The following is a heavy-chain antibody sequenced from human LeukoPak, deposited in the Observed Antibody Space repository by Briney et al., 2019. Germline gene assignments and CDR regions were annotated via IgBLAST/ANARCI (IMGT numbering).Heavy chain of an antibody. CDR1: GFTFNSYW. D-gene: IGHD6-19*01. V-gene: IGHV3-7*03. CDR3: ARLGPASSGWPESFDY. Sequence: GGSLRLSCAASGFTFNSYWMNWVRQAPGKGLEWVANIRRDGSEKYYVDSVKGRFTISRDNAKNSLDLQMNSLRVEDTAVYYCARLGPASSGWPESFDYWGQGTLVTVSS. J-gene: IGHJ4*02. CDR2: IRRDGSEK.